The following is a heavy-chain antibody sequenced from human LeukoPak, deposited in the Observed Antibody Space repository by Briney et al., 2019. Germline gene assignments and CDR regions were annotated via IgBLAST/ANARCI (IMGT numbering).Heavy chain of an antibody. J-gene: IGHJ4*02. CDR2: IYSGGST. D-gene: IGHD6-19*01. CDR3: ARALYLGIAVAGTTCDY. Sequence: GGSLRLSCAASGFTVSSNYMSWVRQAPGKGLEWVSVIYSGGSTYYADSVKGRFTISRDNSKNTLYLQMNSLRAEDTAVYYCARALYLGIAVAGTTCDYWGQGTLVTVSS. V-gene: IGHV3-66*01. CDR1: GFTVSSNY.